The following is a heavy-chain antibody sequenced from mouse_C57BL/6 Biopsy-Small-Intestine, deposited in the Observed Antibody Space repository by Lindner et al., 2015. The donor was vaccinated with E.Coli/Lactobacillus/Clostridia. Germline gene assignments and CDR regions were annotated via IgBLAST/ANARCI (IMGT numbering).Heavy chain of an antibody. CDR2: INPDTGAT. D-gene: IGHD1-1*01. V-gene: IGHV14-2*02. CDR3: ARGGDYGPYVTHTYWYFDV. CDR1: EHTFSGSY. Sequence: SVKVSCKASEHTFSGSYMHWVRQTPGHGLEWMGWINPDTGATKYAPNFQGRVTMTRGRSITTFYMELTSLTSDDTAFYYCARGGDYGPYVTHTYWYFDVWGRGTLVSVSS. J-gene: IGHJ1*01.